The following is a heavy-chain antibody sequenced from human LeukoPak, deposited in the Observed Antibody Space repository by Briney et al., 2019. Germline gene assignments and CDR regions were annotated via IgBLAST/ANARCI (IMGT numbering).Heavy chain of an antibody. CDR2: IFPIFGTA. CDR3: ARFFGARGFDY. D-gene: IGHD3-10*01. V-gene: IGHV1-69*13. Sequence: SVKVSCKASGYTFTSYGISWVRRAPGQGLEWMGGIFPIFGTANYAQKFQGRVTITADESTSTAYMELSSLRSEDTAVYYCARFFGARGFDYWGQGTLVTVSS. CDR1: GYTFTSYG. J-gene: IGHJ4*02.